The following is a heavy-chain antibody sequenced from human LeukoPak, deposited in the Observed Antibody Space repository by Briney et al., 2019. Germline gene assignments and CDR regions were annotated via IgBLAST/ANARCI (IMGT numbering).Heavy chain of an antibody. V-gene: IGHV4-30-2*04. CDR2: YYSGSA. J-gene: IGHJ4*02. Sequence: YYSGSAYYNPSLKSRVSISVDTSKDQFSLKLRSVTAADTAVYYCARDIRYYYDSSGYYCFDYWGQGTLVTVSS. D-gene: IGHD3-22*01. CDR3: ARDIRYYYDSSGYYCFDY.